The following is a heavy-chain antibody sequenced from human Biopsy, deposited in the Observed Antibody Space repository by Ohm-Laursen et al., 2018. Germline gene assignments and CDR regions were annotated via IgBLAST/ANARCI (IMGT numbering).Heavy chain of an antibody. V-gene: IGHV3-15*01. Sequence: SLRLSCTAAGFTFSNAWMNWVRQAPGKGLEWVGRIKSKTDGGTTDYAAPVKGRFTISRDDSKNTLYLQMNSLKTEDTAVYYCTTDTSSWCNYFDYWGQGTLVTVSS. D-gene: IGHD6-13*01. CDR3: TTDTSSWCNYFDY. CDR1: GFTFSNAW. CDR2: IKSKTDGGTT. J-gene: IGHJ4*02.